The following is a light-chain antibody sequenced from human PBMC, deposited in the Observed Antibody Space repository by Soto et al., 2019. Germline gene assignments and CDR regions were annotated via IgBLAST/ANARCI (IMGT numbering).Light chain of an antibody. V-gene: IGLV1-44*01. Sequence: QSALTQPPSASATPGQRVTISCSGSNSNIGSNTVNWYQQLPGTAPKLLIYYDNLRPSGVPDRISGSKSGTSASLAISGLKSDVYVDYSGHTYDSKINPYV. CDR3: HTYDSKINPYV. J-gene: IGLJ1*01. CDR1: NSNIGSNT. CDR2: YDN.